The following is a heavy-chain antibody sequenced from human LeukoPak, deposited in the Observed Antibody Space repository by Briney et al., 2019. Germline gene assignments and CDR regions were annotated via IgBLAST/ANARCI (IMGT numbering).Heavy chain of an antibody. CDR1: GFTFSSYS. Sequence: GGSLRLSCAASGFTFSSYSMNWVRQAPGKGLEWVSYISSGSSTIYYADSVKGRFTISRVNAKNSLCLQMNSLRDEDTAVYYCARENTVVVTAIRDAFDIWGQGTMVTVSS. CDR3: ARENTVVVTAIRDAFDI. CDR2: ISSGSSTI. J-gene: IGHJ3*02. V-gene: IGHV3-48*02. D-gene: IGHD2-21*02.